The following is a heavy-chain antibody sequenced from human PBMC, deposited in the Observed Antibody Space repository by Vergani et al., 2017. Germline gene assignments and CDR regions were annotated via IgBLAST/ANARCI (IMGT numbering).Heavy chain of an antibody. D-gene: IGHD5-12*01. Sequence: EVQLVESGGGLVKPGGSLRLSCAASGFTFSSYSMNWVRQAPGKGLEWVSSISSSSSYIDYADSVKGRFTISRDNAKNSLYLQMNSLRAEDTAVYYCARDLEAPIPWLRIDYYYYGMDVWGQXP. V-gene: IGHV3-21*01. CDR3: ARDLEAPIPWLRIDYYYYGMDV. CDR2: ISSSSSYI. CDR1: GFTFSSYS. J-gene: IGHJ6*02.